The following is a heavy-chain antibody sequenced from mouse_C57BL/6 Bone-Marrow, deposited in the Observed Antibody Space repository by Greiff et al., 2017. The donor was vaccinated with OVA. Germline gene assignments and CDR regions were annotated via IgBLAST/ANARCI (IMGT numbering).Heavy chain of an antibody. Sequence: VQLQQSGAELVKPGASVKISCKASGYAFSSYWMNWVKQRPGKGLEWIGQIYPGDGDTNYNGKFKGKATLTADKSSSTAYMQLSSLTSEDSAVYFCARGLHYDYDGVWFAYWGQGTLVTVSA. CDR1: GYAFSSYW. CDR2: IYPGDGDT. D-gene: IGHD2-4*01. V-gene: IGHV1-80*01. J-gene: IGHJ3*01. CDR3: ARGLHYDYDGVWFAY.